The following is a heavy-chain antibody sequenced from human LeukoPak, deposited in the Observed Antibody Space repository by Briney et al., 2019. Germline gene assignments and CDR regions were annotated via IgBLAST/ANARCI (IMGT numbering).Heavy chain of an antibody. Sequence: PLETLSLTRTLSVGSIGFYYWNWIRQPPGKGGWWSGCIYYNGSSNYNPSLTRRVTISVHTSKLQSSLNLRSVTPADTALYYCARSIKRGLFDYWGEGSLVTASS. CDR1: VGSIGFYY. D-gene: IGHD3-10*01. V-gene: IGHV4-59*01. CDR3: ARSIKRGLFDY. CDR2: IYYNGSS. J-gene: IGHJ4*02.